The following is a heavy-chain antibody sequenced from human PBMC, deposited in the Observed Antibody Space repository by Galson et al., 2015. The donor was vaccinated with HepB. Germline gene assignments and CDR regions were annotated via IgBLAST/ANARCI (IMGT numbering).Heavy chain of an antibody. J-gene: IGHJ5*02. Sequence: SLRLSCAASGFTFSGYAMNWVRQAPGKGLEWVAVISHDGSNEYYADSVKGRFTIFRDNSKNTLSLQMHSLRVEDTSVYYCTRAAVAAATYWFDPWGQGTLVTVSS. CDR1: GFTFSGYA. D-gene: IGHD2-15*01. V-gene: IGHV3-30-3*01. CDR3: TRAAVAAATYWFDP. CDR2: ISHDGSNE.